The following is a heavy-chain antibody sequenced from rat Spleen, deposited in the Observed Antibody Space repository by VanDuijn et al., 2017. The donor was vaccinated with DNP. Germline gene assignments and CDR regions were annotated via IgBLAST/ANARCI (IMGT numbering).Heavy chain of an antibody. J-gene: IGHJ2*01. CDR2: ISSTGEVT. CDR3: TRRWYGSFAY. V-gene: IGHV5-25*01. D-gene: IGHD1-8*01. Sequence: EVQLVESGGGLVQPGRSLKLSCTASGFTFSNYDMAWVRQAPTKGLEWVASISSTGEVTYYRDSVKGRFTVSRDNTKSTLYLQLDSLRSEDTATYYCTRRWYGSFAYWGQGVMVTISS. CDR1: GFTFSNYD.